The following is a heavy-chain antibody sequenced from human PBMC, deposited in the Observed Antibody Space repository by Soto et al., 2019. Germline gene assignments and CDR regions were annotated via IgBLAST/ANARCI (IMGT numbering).Heavy chain of an antibody. CDR2: IYTGGST. CDR3: ARMSIAAAGIGGWFDP. J-gene: IGHJ5*02. CDR1: GGSISSYY. V-gene: IGHV4-4*07. D-gene: IGHD6-13*01. Sequence: SETLSLTCTVSGGSISSYYWSWIRQPAGKGLEWIGRIYTGGSTNYNPSLKSRVTMSVDTSKNQFSLKLSSVTAADTAVYYCARMSIAAAGIGGWFDPWGQGTLVTVS.